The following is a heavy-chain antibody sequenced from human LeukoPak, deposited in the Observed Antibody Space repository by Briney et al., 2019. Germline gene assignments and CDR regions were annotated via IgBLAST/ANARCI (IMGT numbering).Heavy chain of an antibody. V-gene: IGHV3-43*02. CDR1: GFIFDDYA. J-gene: IGHJ4*02. CDR3: AKDITLVRGVILHLFDY. Sequence: PGGSLRLSCAASGFIFDDYAMHWIRQTPGKGLEWVSLISGDGGNTYYADSVKGRFTISRDNSKNSLYLQMNSLRTEDTALYYCAKDITLVRGVILHLFDYWGQGTLVTASS. CDR2: ISGDGGNT. D-gene: IGHD3-10*01.